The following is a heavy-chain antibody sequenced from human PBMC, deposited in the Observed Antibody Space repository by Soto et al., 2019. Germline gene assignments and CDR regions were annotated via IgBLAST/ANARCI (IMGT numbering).Heavy chain of an antibody. CDR3: ARDWVGDTKVKLDY. J-gene: IGHJ4*02. CDR2: ISTYHGNT. V-gene: IGHV1-18*04. CDR1: GYTFTSYG. D-gene: IGHD1-26*01. Sequence: QVQLLQSGAEVKKPGDSVNVSCKASGYTFTSYGISWLRQAPGQGLEWMGWISTYHGNTNYANKLQGRATSTPDTSTSTAYMELRSLRYYDTDVEYCARDWVGDTKVKLDYWGQATLVTVSS.